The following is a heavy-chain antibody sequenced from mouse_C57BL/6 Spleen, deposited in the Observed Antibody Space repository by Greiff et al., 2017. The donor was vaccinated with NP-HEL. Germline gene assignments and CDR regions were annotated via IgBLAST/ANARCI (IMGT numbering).Heavy chain of an antibody. CDR1: GYAFSSSW. V-gene: IGHV1-82*01. D-gene: IGHD1-1*01. J-gene: IGHJ4*01. Sequence: QVQLQQSGPDLVKPGASVKISCKASGYAFSSSWMNWVKQRPGKGLEWIGRIYPGDGDTNYNGKFKGKATLTADKSSSTAYMQLSSLTSEDSAVYFCARWYYGSPLYYAMDYWGQGTSVTVSS. CDR3: ARWYYGSPLYYAMDY. CDR2: IYPGDGDT.